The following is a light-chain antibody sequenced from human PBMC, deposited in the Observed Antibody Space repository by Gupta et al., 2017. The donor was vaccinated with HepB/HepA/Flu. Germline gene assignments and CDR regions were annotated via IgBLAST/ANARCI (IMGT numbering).Light chain of an antibody. J-gene: IGLJ3*02. Sequence: QSVLTQPPSASGTPGQRVTISCSRSSSNIGSNYVYWYQQVPETAPKLLIYRDNQRPSGVPDRFSGSKSGTSASLAISGLRSEDEADYYCAAWDDSLSGWVFGGGTKLTVL. CDR3: AAWDDSLSGWV. CDR2: RDN. V-gene: IGLV1-47*01. CDR1: SSNIGSNY.